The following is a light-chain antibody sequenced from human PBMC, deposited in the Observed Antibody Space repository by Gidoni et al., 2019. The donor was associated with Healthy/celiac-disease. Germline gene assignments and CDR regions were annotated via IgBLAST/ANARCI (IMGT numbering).Light chain of an antibody. CDR1: QSVSSY. CDR3: QQRSNFIT. CDR2: DAS. Sequence: EIVLTQSPATLSLSPGERATLSCRASQSVSSYLAWYQQKPGQAPRLLIYDASNRATGIPARCSGSGSGTDFTLTISSLEPEDFAVYYCQQRSNFITFGQGTRLEIK. J-gene: IGKJ5*01. V-gene: IGKV3-11*01.